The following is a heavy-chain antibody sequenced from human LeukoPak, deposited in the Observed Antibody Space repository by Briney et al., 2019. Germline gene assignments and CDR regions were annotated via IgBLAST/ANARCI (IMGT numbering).Heavy chain of an antibody. V-gene: IGHV4-38-2*01. J-gene: IGHJ5*02. CDR1: GVSISSGYY. CDR2: VYYTVIS. D-gene: IGHD1-1*01. CDR3: ARSGTNGTDHWFDP. Sequence: SETLTLTCGVSGVSISSGYYWAWIRQPPGNGLEWIGSVYYTVISYYGPSLNSRVTISLDTSKNQLSLKLTPVTAADTAVYYFARSGTNGTDHWFDPWSQGTLVTVSS.